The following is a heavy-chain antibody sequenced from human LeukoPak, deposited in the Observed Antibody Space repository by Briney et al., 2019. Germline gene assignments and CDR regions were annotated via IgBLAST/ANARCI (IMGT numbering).Heavy chain of an antibody. CDR3: ARALASIAVADY. J-gene: IGHJ4*02. CDR1: GFTFSSYA. Sequence: PGGSLRLSCAASGFTFSSYAMSWVRQAPGKGLEWVSSISSSSSYIYYADSVKGRFTISRDNAKNSLYLQMNSLRAEDTAVYYCARALASIAVADYWGQGTLVTVSS. CDR2: ISSSSSYI. V-gene: IGHV3-21*01. D-gene: IGHD6-19*01.